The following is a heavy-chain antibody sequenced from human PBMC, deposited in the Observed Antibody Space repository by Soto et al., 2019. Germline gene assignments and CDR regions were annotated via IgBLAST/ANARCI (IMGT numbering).Heavy chain of an antibody. CDR3: ARDSSGSDY. Sequence: QVQLVQSGAEVKKPGASVTVSCKASGYAFTSNYLHWVRQAPGQGLQWVGMINPGGGSTSYAQKFQGIVTLTRDTSTSTVYMELSSLRSDDTAVYYCARDSSGSDYWGQGTLVTVSS. CDR1: GYAFTSNY. D-gene: IGHD3-22*01. CDR2: INPGGGST. J-gene: IGHJ4*02. V-gene: IGHV1-46*01.